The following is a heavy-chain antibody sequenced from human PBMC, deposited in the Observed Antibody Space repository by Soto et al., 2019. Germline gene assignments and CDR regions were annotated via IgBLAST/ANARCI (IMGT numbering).Heavy chain of an antibody. CDR1: GDSITDGDYY. J-gene: IGHJ5*02. CDR2: IYYNGII. Sequence: QVSLQESGPGLVKPSQTLSLSCTVSGDSITDGDYYWSWIRQPPGKDLEWIAYIYYNGIIHYNPSLKSRVTISLDPSKNQFSLTMTSVTDADTSVYSGALGIQEGFDPWGKGTLVTFSS. CDR3: ALGIQEGFDP. V-gene: IGHV4-30-4*01. D-gene: IGHD1-20*01.